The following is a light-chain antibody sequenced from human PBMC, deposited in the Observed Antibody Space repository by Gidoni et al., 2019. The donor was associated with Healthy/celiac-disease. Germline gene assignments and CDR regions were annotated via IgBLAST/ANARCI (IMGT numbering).Light chain of an antibody. Sequence: EIVMTQSPATLSVSPGERATLSCRASQSVSSNLAWYQQKPGQAPRLLIYGASTRATGIPARFSGSGSGTEFTLTISSLQSEDFAVYYCQQYNNWPPVWTFGQXTKVEIK. CDR2: GAS. CDR1: QSVSSN. J-gene: IGKJ1*01. V-gene: IGKV3-15*01. CDR3: QQYNNWPPVWT.